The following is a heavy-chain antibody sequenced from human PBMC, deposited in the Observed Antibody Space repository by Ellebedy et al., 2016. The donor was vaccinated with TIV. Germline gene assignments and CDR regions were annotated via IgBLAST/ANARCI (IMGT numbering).Heavy chain of an antibody. Sequence: ASVKVSXXVSGYTLTELSMHWVRQAPGQGLEWMGGFDPDDGETIYAQKFQGRVTMTEDTSTDTAYMELSSLRSEDTAVYYCAARPLYYYDSSGYYLFDYWGQGTLVTVSS. D-gene: IGHD3-22*01. CDR1: GYTLTELS. V-gene: IGHV1-24*01. J-gene: IGHJ4*02. CDR3: AARPLYYYDSSGYYLFDY. CDR2: FDPDDGET.